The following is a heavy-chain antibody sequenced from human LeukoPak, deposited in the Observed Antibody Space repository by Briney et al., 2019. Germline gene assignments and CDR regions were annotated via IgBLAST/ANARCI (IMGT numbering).Heavy chain of an antibody. D-gene: IGHD5-12*01. Sequence: SETLSLTCAVYGGSFSGYYWSWIRQPAGKGLEWIGEINHSGSTNYNPSLKSRVTISVDTSKNQFSLKLSSVTAADTAVYYCARGLKRGYSYYMDVWGKGTTVTVSS. CDR2: INHSGST. V-gene: IGHV4-34*01. CDR1: GGSFSGYY. CDR3: ARGLKRGYSYYMDV. J-gene: IGHJ6*03.